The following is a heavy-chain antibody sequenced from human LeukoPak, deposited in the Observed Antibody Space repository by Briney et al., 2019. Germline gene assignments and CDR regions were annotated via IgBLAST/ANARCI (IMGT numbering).Heavy chain of an antibody. Sequence: GGSLRLSCAASGFTFNTYTMNWVRQAPGKGLEWVSSITASSTAIYSADSVKGRFTISRDNAKNFLYLQMNSLRAEDTAVYYCARDLGLGATYDYWGQGTLVTVSS. V-gene: IGHV3-21*01. D-gene: IGHD1-26*01. J-gene: IGHJ4*02. CDR2: ITASSTAI. CDR1: GFTFNTYT. CDR3: ARDLGLGATYDY.